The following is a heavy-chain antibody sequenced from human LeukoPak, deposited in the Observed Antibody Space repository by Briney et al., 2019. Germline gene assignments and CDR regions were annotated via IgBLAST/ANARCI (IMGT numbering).Heavy chain of an antibody. CDR1: GFTFSSYE. CDR3: ARARSSGWYYFDY. D-gene: IGHD6-19*01. CDR2: ISSSGSTK. V-gene: IGHV3-48*03. Sequence: GGSLRLSCAASGFTFSSYEMNWVRQAPGTGLEWVSYISSSGSTKYYADSVKGRFTISRDNAKNSLYLQMNSLRAEDTAVYYCARARSSGWYYFDYWGQGTLVTVSS. J-gene: IGHJ4*02.